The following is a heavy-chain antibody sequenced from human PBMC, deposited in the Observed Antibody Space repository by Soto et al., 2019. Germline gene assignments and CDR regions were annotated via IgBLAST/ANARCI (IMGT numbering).Heavy chain of an antibody. CDR2: ISYDGSNK. V-gene: IGHV3-30*18. J-gene: IGHJ4*02. D-gene: IGHD3-10*01. CDR1: GFTFSSYG. Sequence: GGSLRLSCAASGFTFSSYGMHWVRQAPGKGLEWVAVISYDGSNKYYADSVKGRFTISRDNSKNTLYLQMNSLRAEDTAVYYCAKDRGFGELNFDNWGQGTLVTVSS. CDR3: AKDRGFGELNFDN.